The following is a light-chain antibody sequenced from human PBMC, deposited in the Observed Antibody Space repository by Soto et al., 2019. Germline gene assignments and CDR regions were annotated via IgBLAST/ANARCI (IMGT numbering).Light chain of an antibody. J-gene: IGLJ2*01. V-gene: IGLV3-21*02. Sequence: SYELTQPPSESVAPGQTARLTCGGNKVGSQTVHWYQQKPGQAPLLVVYDDSDRPSGIPARFSGSGSGNTATLTISRVEAGDEADYYCQLWDSSSNHVVFGGGTQLTVL. CDR3: QLWDSSSNHVV. CDR2: DDS. CDR1: KVGSQT.